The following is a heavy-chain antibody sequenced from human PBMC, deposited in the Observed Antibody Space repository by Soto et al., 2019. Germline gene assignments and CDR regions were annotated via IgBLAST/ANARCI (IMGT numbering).Heavy chain of an antibody. J-gene: IGHJ4*02. D-gene: IGHD3-9*01. V-gene: IGHV3-74*01. CDR3: ARGGLAPFDY. Sequence: GGSLRLSCAASGFNLGSYWMHWVRQAPGKGLVWVSRTNDYGTTINYAESVEGRFTISRDDAKSEVYLQMNNLRAEDTAVYYCARGGLAPFDYWGQGALVTVSS. CDR1: GFNLGSYW. CDR2: TNDYGTTI.